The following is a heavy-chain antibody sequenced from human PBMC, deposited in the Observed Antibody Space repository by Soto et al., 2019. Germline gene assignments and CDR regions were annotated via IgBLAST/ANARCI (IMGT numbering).Heavy chain of an antibody. CDR2: ISSSSSYI. J-gene: IGHJ3*02. Sequence: GGSLRLSCAASGFTFSSYSMNWVRQAPGKGLEWVSSISSSSSYIYYADSVKGRFTISGDNAKNSLYLQMNSLRAEDTAVYYCARDADIVVVVAATVNSFDIWGQGTMVTVSS. V-gene: IGHV3-21*01. CDR3: ARDADIVVVVAATVNSFDI. CDR1: GFTFSSYS. D-gene: IGHD2-15*01.